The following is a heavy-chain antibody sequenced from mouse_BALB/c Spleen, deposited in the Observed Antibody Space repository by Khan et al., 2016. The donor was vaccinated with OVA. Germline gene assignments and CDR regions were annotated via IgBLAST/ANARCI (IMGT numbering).Heavy chain of an antibody. CDR2: IYPGNTDT. D-gene: IGHD4-1*01. CDR1: GYTFTSYW. J-gene: IGHJ3*01. Sequence: EVQLQQSGTVLARPGASVKMSCKASGYTFTSYWMHWVKQRPGQGLEWIGDIYPGNTDTNYNQQFKGKAKLTAVTSTSTAYMELSSLTDEYSSVVCCTRRNWDGAWFAYWGQGTLVTVSA. CDR3: TRRNWDGAWFAY. V-gene: IGHV1-5*01.